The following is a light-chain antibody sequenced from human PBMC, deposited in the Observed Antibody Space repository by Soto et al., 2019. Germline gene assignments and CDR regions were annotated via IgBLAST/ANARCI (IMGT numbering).Light chain of an antibody. CDR2: EVS. CDR3: SAYAGSNNFV. J-gene: IGLJ1*01. Sequence: QSALTQPPSASGSPGQSVTISCTGTSSDVGDNYVSWYQQHLSKAPKLIIYEVSQRPSGVPDRFSGSKSGNTASLTVPGLQTEDEADYYCSAYAGSNNFVFGSGTKVTV. V-gene: IGLV2-8*01. CDR1: SSDVGDNY.